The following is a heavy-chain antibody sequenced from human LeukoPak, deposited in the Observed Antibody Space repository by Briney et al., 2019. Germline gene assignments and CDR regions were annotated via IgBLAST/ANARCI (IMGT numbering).Heavy chain of an antibody. Sequence: GGSLRLSCAASGFTFSSYAMSWVRQAPGKGLEWVSAISGSGGSTYYADSVKGRFTISRDNSKNTLYLQMNSLRAEDTAVYYCAKDGYEMATMRFLRGKPAGPFDYWGQGTLVTVSS. CDR3: AKDGYEMATMRFLRGKPAGPFDY. D-gene: IGHD5-24*01. CDR1: GFTFSSYA. J-gene: IGHJ4*02. CDR2: ISGSGGST. V-gene: IGHV3-23*01.